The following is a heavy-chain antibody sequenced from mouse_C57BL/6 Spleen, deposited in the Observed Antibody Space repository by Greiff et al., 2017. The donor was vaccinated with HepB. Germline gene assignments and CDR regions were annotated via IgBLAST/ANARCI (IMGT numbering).Heavy chain of an antibody. CDR3: ARGDYDADYAMDY. V-gene: IGHV1-54*01. D-gene: IGHD2-4*01. Sequence: VKLQESGAELVRPGTSVKVSCKASGYAFTNYLIEWVKQRPGQGLEWIGVINPGSGGTNYNEKFKGKATLTADKSSSTAYMQLSSLTSEDSAVYFCARGDYDADYAMDYWGQGTSVTVSS. CDR2: INPGSGGT. J-gene: IGHJ4*01. CDR1: GYAFTNYL.